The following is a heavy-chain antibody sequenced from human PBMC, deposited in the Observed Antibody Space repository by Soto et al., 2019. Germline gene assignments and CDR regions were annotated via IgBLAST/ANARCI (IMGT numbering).Heavy chain of an antibody. CDR1: GFTSSSYS. V-gene: IGHV3-48*01. CDR3: ARDLTSERPNNI. J-gene: IGHJ3*02. D-gene: IGHD1-1*01. CDR2: ISSSSSTI. Sequence: GGSLRLSCAASGFTSSSYSMNWVRQAPGKGLEWVSYISSSSSTIYYANSVKGRFTISRDNAKNSLNLQMNNLRAEDTAEYYCARDLTSERPNNIWGQGIMVTVSS.